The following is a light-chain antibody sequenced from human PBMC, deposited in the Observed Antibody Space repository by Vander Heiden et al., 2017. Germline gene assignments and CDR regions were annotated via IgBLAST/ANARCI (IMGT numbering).Light chain of an antibody. CDR1: QSINRSY. CDR3: QHYGNSLYI. CDR2: GAS. V-gene: IGKV3-20*01. Sequence: ALTQSPGTLSLSPGERAALSSRASQSINRSYLAWYQQKSGQAPRLLVYGASSRASGIPDRFSGSGSGADYTLTISRVESEDFAVYFCQHYGNSLYIFGQGTRVEIK. J-gene: IGKJ2*01.